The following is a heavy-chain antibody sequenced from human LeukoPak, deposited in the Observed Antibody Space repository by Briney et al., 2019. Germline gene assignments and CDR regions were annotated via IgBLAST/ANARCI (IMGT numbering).Heavy chain of an antibody. CDR3: ARDRGGFSYGELFDY. V-gene: IGHV4-39*07. CDR1: GGSIGRSSYY. J-gene: IGHJ4*02. D-gene: IGHD5-18*01. CDR2: IYYAGST. Sequence: SETLSLTCPVSGGSIGRSSYYWGWIRQPPGKGLEWIGSIYYAGSTYYNPSLKSRVAISVDTSKNHFSLKLSSVTAADTAVYYCARDRGGFSYGELFDYWGQGTLVTVSS.